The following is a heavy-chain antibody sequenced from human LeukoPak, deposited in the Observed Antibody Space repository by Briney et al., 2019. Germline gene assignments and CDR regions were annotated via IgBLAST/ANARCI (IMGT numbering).Heavy chain of an antibody. J-gene: IGHJ5*02. CDR1: GYTLTELS. CDR3: ALFYCSSTSCYPNWFDP. CDR2: FDPEDGET. D-gene: IGHD2-2*01. V-gene: IGHV1-24*01. Sequence: ASAKVSCKVSGYTLTELSMHWVRQAPGKGLEWMGGFDPEDGETIYAQKFQGRVTMTEDTSTDTAYMELSSLRSEDTAVYYCALFYCSSTSCYPNWFDPWGQGTLVTVSS.